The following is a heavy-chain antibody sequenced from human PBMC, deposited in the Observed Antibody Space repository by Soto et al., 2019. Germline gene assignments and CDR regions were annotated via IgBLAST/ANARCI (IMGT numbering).Heavy chain of an antibody. CDR1: GGSISRYY. J-gene: IGHJ6*02. D-gene: IGHD4-17*01. CDR3: ARGDYCDYYYYGMDV. Sequence: QVQLQESGPGLVKPSETLSLTCTVSGGSISRYYWSWIRQPPGKGLEWIGYIYYSGSTNYNPSLKSRVTISVYTSKNQFSLKLSSVTAADTAVYYCARGDYCDYYYYGMDVWGQETTVTVSS. V-gene: IGHV4-59*01. CDR2: IYYSGST.